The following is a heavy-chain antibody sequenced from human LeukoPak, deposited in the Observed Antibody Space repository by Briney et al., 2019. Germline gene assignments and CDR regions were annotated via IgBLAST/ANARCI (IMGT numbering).Heavy chain of an antibody. CDR3: AHSSDFDY. V-gene: IGHV3-48*02. J-gene: IGHJ4*02. CDR1: GFTFNSYS. D-gene: IGHD3-22*01. CDR2: ISSSGSTK. Sequence: GGSLRLSCAASGFTFNSYSMNWVRQAPGKGLEWISYISSSGSTKHYADSVKGRFAISRDNAKNSLYLQMNSLRDEDTAVYYCAHSSDFDYWGQGTLVTVSS.